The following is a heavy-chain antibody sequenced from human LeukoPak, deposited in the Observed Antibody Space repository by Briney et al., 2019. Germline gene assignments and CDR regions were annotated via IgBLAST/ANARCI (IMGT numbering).Heavy chain of an antibody. Sequence: GGFLRLSCEASGFSFSSYATSWVRQAPGKGREWGSGISGSGGTTYYAGSVKGRFTISRDISKNTLYLQMSSLRAGDTAVYYCARDLYADFWSGSVDYWGRGTLVTVSS. D-gene: IGHD3-3*01. CDR3: ARDLYADFWSGSVDY. CDR2: ISGSGGTT. V-gene: IGHV3-23*01. CDR1: GFSFSSYA. J-gene: IGHJ4*02.